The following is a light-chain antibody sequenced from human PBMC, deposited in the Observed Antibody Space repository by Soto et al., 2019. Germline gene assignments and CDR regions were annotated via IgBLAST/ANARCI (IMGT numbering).Light chain of an antibody. J-gene: IGKJ2*01. CDR3: QQYGSPPYT. Sequence: EIVLTQSPGTLSLSPGDRATLSCRASRSVSTSYLAWYQQTPGQAPRLLIYAASSRATGIPDRFSGSGAGTDFTLTISRLEHEDFAVYYCQQYGSPPYTFGQGTKLEIK. CDR1: RSVSTSY. CDR2: AAS. V-gene: IGKV3-20*01.